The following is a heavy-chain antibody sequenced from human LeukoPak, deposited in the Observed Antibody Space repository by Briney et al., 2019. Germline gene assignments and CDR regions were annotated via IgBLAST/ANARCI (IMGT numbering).Heavy chain of an antibody. V-gene: IGHV3-48*03. CDR3: GRATSGWPSDF. CDR1: GFTFSSYE. D-gene: IGHD6-19*01. Sequence: PGGSLRLSCVASGFTFSSYEMFWVRQAPGKGLEWVSYISGSTTTTYYADSVKGRFTISRDNAKNSLFLQLNRLRAEDAAIYYCGRATSGWPSDFWGQGTLVTVSS. J-gene: IGHJ4*02. CDR2: ISGSTTTT.